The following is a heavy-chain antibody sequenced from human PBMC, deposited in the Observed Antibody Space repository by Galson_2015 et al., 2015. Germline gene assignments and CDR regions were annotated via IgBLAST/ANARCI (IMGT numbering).Heavy chain of an antibody. J-gene: IGHJ4*02. CDR3: ATDRGALGGRGDCSAGGCYLNY. Sequence: SGAEVKKPGGSLRLSCAASGFTFSNAWMSWVRQAPGEGLEWVGRIKSYTDGGTTAYAAPVKGRFTISRDDSVDTLFLQMNRVRAEDTAVYYCATDRGALGGRGDCSAGGCYLNYWGQGTLVTVSS. CDR1: GFTFSNAW. V-gene: IGHV3-15*01. D-gene: IGHD2-15*01. CDR2: IKSYTDGGTT.